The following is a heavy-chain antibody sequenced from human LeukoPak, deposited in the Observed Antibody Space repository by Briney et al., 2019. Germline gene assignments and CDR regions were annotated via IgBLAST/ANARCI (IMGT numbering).Heavy chain of an antibody. D-gene: IGHD1-20*01. V-gene: IGHV1-69*13. J-gene: IGHJ4*02. CDR2: IIPIFGTA. CDR3: ARAPGDNWNDEDY. CDR1: GGTFSSYA. Sequence: SVKISCKASGGTFSSYAISWVRQAPGQGLEWMGGIIPIFGTANYAQKFQGRVTITADESTSTAYMELSSLRSEDTAVYYCARAPGDNWNDEDYWGQGTLVTVSS.